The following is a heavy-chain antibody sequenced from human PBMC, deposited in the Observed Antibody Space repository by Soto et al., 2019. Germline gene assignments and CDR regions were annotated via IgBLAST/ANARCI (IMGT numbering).Heavy chain of an antibody. CDR1: GYTFTGYY. V-gene: IGHV1-2*02. J-gene: IGHJ6*02. Sequence: GASVKVSCKASGYTFTGYYMHWVRQAPGQGLEWMGWINPNSGGTNYAQKFQGRVTMTRDTSISTAYMELSRLRSDDTAVYYCAREGYSSGWYGGYYYYYGMDVWGQGTTVTVSS. CDR3: AREGYSSGWYGGYYYYYGMDV. D-gene: IGHD6-19*01. CDR2: INPNSGGT.